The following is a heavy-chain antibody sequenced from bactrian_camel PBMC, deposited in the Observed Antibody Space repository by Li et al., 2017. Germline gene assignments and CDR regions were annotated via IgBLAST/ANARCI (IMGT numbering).Heavy chain of an antibody. CDR3: AVGDFFPGNY. J-gene: IGHJ4*01. Sequence: HVQLVESGGGSVRSGGSLRLSCAASGYTYYANCLGWFRQAPGKGREGVAGTYAGLRNPAYSNSVKGRFTISQDSTKNTVYLQMNSLKPEDTALYYCAVGDFFPGNYWGQGTQVTVS. V-gene: IGHV3S1*01. CDR1: GYTYYANC. CDR2: TYAGLRNP.